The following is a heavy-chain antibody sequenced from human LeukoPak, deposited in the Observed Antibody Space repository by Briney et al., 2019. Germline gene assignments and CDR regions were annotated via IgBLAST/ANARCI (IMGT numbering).Heavy chain of an antibody. CDR1: GFTFSSYS. CDR3: AREQDLDY. Sequence: GGSLRLSCAASGFTFSSYSMNWVRQAPGKGLEWVSYISSSSSTIYYADSVKGRFTISRDDAKNSLYLQMNSLRAEDTAVYYCAREQDLDYWGQGTLVTVSS. J-gene: IGHJ4*02. V-gene: IGHV3-48*01. CDR2: ISSSSSTI.